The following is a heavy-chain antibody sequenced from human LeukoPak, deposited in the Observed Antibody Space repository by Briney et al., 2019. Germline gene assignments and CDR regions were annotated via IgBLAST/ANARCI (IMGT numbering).Heavy chain of an antibody. V-gene: IGHV3-7*03. D-gene: IGHD2-2*01. CDR1: GFTFSSYW. CDR3: ARDGGRWVVPAAVDY. CDR2: IKQDGSEK. J-gene: IGHJ4*02. Sequence: GGSLRLSCAASGFTFSSYWMSRVRQAPGKGLEWVANIKQDGSEKYYVDSVKGRFTISRDNAKNSLYLQMNSLRAEDTAVYYCARDGGRWVVPAAVDYWGQGTLVTVSS.